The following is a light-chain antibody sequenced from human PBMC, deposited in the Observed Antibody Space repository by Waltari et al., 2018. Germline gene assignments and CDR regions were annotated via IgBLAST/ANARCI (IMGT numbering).Light chain of an antibody. CDR1: DIRDKT. Sequence: YELTQPPPVSVAPGKTAKISCGGHDIRDKTVHWYQQKPGQAPVLVIYDDTVRPSGIPKRISGSDTATLTIARVEAGDEAVYYCQVWDGDADHPVFGGGTKLTVL. CDR2: DDT. CDR3: QVWDGDADHPV. V-gene: IGLV3-21*03. J-gene: IGLJ2*01.